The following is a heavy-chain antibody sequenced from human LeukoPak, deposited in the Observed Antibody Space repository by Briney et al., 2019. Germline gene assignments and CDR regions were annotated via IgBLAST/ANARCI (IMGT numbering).Heavy chain of an antibody. D-gene: IGHD1-26*01. CDR3: ARSPWGSYFVGYFDY. V-gene: IGHV3-53*01. CDR1: GFTFSSNY. Sequence: GGSLRLSCAASGFTFSSNYMSWVRQAPGKGLEWVSVIYSGGSTYYADSVKGRFTISRDNSKNTLYLQMNSLRAEDTAVYYCARSPWGSYFVGYFDYWGQGTLVTVSS. CDR2: IYSGGST. J-gene: IGHJ4*02.